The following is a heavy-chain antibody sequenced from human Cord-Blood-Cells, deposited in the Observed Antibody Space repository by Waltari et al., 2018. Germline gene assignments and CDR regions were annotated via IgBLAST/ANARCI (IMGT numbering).Heavy chain of an antibody. Sequence: QLQLQESGPGLVKPSETLSLTCTVSGGSISSSSYYWGWIRQPPGKGLEGIGSIYYSGSTYHNPSLKSRVTISVDTSKNQFSLKLSSVTAADTAVYYCARRADDAFDIWGQGTMVTVSS. J-gene: IGHJ3*02. V-gene: IGHV4-39*01. CDR2: IYYSGST. D-gene: IGHD1-26*01. CDR3: ARRADDAFDI. CDR1: GGSISSSSYY.